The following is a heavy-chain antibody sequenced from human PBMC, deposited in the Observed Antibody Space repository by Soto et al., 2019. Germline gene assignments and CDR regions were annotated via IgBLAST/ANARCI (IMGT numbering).Heavy chain of an antibody. D-gene: IGHD1-26*01. V-gene: IGHV4-39*02. CDR3: ARRPQIGVEQT. CDR1: GASFSVANYY. Sequence: SETLSLTCILSGASFSVANYYWVWIRQPPGEGLEWIWSFYYDGRTYYNASLKSRVTIPVDASKNHFSLMLTSVTAADTAVYYCARRPQIGVEQTWGQGTLVTDSS. J-gene: IGHJ4*02. CDR2: FYYDGRT.